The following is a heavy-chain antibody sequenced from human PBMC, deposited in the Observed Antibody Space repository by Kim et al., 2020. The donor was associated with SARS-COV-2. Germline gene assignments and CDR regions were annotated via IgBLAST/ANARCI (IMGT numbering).Heavy chain of an antibody. CDR1: GGSISSYY. CDR2: IYYSGST. V-gene: IGHV4-59*01. CDR3: AREGLSRKRAFDI. Sequence: SETLSLTCTVSGGSISSYYWSWIRQPPGKGLEWIGYIYYSGSTNYNPSLKSRVTISVDTSKNQFSLKLSSVTAADTAVYYCAREGLSRKRAFDIWGQGTMVTVSS. D-gene: IGHD2-2*01. J-gene: IGHJ3*02.